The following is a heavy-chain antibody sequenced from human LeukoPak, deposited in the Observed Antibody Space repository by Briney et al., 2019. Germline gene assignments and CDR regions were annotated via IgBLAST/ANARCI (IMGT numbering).Heavy chain of an antibody. CDR2: TPHSGNT. CDR1: GGFISNSY. D-gene: IGHD1-26*01. Sequence: SETLSLTCTVSGGFISNSYRSWVRQPPGKGLEWIAYTPHSGNTNHNPTLKSRVTTSPHTSKDQSLPRLISVTAADTAVYYCARTVSGDYYGMDVWGQGTTVTVSS. V-gene: IGHV4-4*09. J-gene: IGHJ6*02. CDR3: ARTVSGDYYGMDV.